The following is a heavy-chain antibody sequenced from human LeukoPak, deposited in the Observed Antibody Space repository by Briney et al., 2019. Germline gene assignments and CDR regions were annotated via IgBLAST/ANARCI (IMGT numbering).Heavy chain of an antibody. V-gene: IGHV3-30*02. CDR1: GFTFSSYG. CDR2: IRYDGSNK. Sequence: HPGGSLRLSWAASGFTFSSYGMHWVRQAPGKGLEWVAFIRYDGSNKYYADSVKGRFTISRDNSKNTLYLQMNSLRAEDTAVYYCAKDLYYDFWSGYFDYWGQGTLVTVSS. J-gene: IGHJ4*02. CDR3: AKDLYYDFWSGYFDY. D-gene: IGHD3-3*01.